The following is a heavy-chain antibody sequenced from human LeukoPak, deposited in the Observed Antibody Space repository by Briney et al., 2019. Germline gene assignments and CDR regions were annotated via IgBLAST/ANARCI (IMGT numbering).Heavy chain of an antibody. CDR3: ARDPRFGSSLTGDAFDI. CDR1: GYTFTSYG. J-gene: IGHJ3*02. D-gene: IGHD6-6*01. V-gene: IGHV1-18*01. CDR2: ISAYNGNT. Sequence: GASVKVSCKASGYTFTSYGISWVRQAPGQGLEWMGWISAYNGNTNYAQKLQGRVTMTTDTSTSTAYMELRSLRSDDTAVYYCARDPRFGSSLTGDAFDIWGQGTMVTVSS.